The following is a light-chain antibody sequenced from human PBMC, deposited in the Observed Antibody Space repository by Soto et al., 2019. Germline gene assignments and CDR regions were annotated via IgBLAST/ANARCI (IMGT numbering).Light chain of an antibody. CDR1: QGISSY. Sequence: AIRMTQSPSSLSASTGDRVTITCRASQGISSYLAWYQQKPGKAPKLLIYAASTLQSGVPSRFSGSGSGTDFTLTISCLQSEDFATYCCQQYYSYPRVTFGGGTKVEIK. CDR3: QQYYSYPRVT. V-gene: IGKV1-8*01. J-gene: IGKJ4*01. CDR2: AAS.